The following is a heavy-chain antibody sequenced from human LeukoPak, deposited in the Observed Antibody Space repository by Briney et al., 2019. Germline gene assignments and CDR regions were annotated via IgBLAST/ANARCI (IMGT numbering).Heavy chain of an antibody. V-gene: IGHV3-7*04. D-gene: IGHD2-2*01. CDR3: ARESSSSSPYY. J-gene: IGHJ4*02. CDR2: IKQDGSEK. Sequence: GGSLRLSCVASGFTFSSYWMSWVRQAPGKGLEWVANIKQDGSEKYYVDSEKGRFTISRDNVKNSLYLQMNSLRAEDTAVYYCARESSSSSPYYWGQGTLVTVSS. CDR1: GFTFSSYW.